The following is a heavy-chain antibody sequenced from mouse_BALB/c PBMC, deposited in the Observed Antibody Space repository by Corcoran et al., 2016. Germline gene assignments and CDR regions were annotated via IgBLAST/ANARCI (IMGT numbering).Heavy chain of an antibody. CDR3: ARGSSYFDY. CDR2: IDPANGNT. V-gene: IGHV14-3*02. Sequence: EFQLQQSGAELVKPGASVTLSCTASGFNIKDTYMHWVKQSPEQGLEWIGRIDPANGNTKYDPKFQGKATRTADTSSNTAYLQLSSLTSEDTAVYYCARGSSYFDYWGQGTTLTVSS. CDR1: GFNIKDTY. J-gene: IGHJ2*01. D-gene: IGHD1-1*01.